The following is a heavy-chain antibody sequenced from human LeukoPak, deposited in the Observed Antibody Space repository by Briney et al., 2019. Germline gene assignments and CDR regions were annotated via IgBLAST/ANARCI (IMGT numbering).Heavy chain of an antibody. V-gene: IGHV4-59*01. J-gene: IGHJ4*02. CDR3: ARDARDYYDSSGYEFDY. D-gene: IGHD3-22*01. Sequence: SETLSLTCTVSGGSISSYYWSWIRQPPGEGLEWIGYIYYSGSTNYNPSLKSRVTISVDTSKNQFSLKLSSVTAADTAVYYCARDARDYYDSSGYEFDYWGQGTLVTVSS. CDR1: GGSISSYY. CDR2: IYYSGST.